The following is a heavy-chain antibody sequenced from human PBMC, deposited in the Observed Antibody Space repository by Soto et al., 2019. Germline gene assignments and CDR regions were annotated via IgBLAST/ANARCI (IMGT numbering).Heavy chain of an antibody. Sequence: QVQLQESGPGLVKPSQTLSLTCTVSGGSISNGDYYWSWIRQHPGKGLEWIGYIFYNGNAYYTPSLKSRITISVDTSENQFSLKLTSVTAADTAVYYCASLRGSRTNYFFDYWGQGTLVTVSA. V-gene: IGHV4-31*03. D-gene: IGHD3-10*01. CDR3: ASLRGSRTNYFFDY. CDR1: GGSISNGDYY. J-gene: IGHJ4*02. CDR2: IFYNGNA.